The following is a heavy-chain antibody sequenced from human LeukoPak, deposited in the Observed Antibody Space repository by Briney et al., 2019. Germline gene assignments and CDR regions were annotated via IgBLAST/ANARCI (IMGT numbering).Heavy chain of an antibody. CDR1: GYTFTSCD. CDR3: TRGSSGRRDS. V-gene: IGHV1-8*01. Sequence: ASVKVSCKASGYTFTSCDINWVRQATGQGLEWLGWMSPNSGNTGYGQNFQDRITMTRDISIGTAYMELTNLTSEDTAIYYCTRGSSGRRDSWGQGTLVTVST. D-gene: IGHD6-19*01. CDR2: MSPNSGNT. J-gene: IGHJ4*02.